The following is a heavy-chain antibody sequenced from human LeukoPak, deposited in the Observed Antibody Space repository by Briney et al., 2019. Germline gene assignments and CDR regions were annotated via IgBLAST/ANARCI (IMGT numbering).Heavy chain of an antibody. CDR3: AKDAAGPEY. CDR1: GFTFSSYA. D-gene: IGHD6-13*01. Sequence: PGGSLRLSCAASGFTFSSYAMSWVRQAPGKGLEWVSGISASGGDTWYPDSVKGRFTISRDNSKNTLFLQMNSLRVEDTAIYYCAKDAAGPEYWGQGTLVTVSS. CDR2: ISASGGDT. J-gene: IGHJ4*02. V-gene: IGHV3-23*01.